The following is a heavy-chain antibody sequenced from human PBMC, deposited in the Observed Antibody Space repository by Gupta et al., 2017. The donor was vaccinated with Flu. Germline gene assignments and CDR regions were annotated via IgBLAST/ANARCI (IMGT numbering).Heavy chain of an antibody. CDR2: ISSSGSTI. D-gene: IGHD5-18*01. CDR3: ARDPALGYSYGYNYYYGMDV. J-gene: IGHJ6*02. CDR1: GFTSSRYA. Sequence: EVQLVESGGGLVQPGGSLRLSCAASGFTSSRYAMNWVRQAPGKGLEWVSYISSSGSTIYYADSVKGRFTISRDNAKNSLYLQMNSLRAEDTAVYYCARDPALGYSYGYNYYYGMDVWGQGTTVTVSS. V-gene: IGHV3-48*03.